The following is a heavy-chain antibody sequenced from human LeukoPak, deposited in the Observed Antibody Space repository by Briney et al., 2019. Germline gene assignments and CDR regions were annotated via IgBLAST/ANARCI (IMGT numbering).Heavy chain of an antibody. J-gene: IGHJ4*02. Sequence: GGSLRLSCVASEFTFSNYAMSWVRQAPGKGLEWVSAIGVSTSSTYYADSVKGRFTISRDNSKNTLYLQMNSLRAEDTAVYYCAKKEPTTGSFDYWGRGTLVTVSS. CDR1: EFTFSNYA. D-gene: IGHD1-1*01. CDR2: IGVSTSST. CDR3: AKKEPTTGSFDY. V-gene: IGHV3-23*01.